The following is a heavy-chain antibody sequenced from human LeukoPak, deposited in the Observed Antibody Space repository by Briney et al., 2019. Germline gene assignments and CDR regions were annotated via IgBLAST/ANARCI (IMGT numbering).Heavy chain of an antibody. CDR3: ARDRSSGSYYASDYDAFDI. Sequence: PGGSLRLSCAASGFTFSSHWMNWVRQAPGKGLEWVANIKQDGSDKRYVDSVKGRFTISRDNAKNSLYLQMNSLRAEDTAVYYCARDRSSGSYYASDYDAFDIWGQGTMVTVSS. V-gene: IGHV3-7*01. CDR1: GFTFSSHW. D-gene: IGHD1-26*01. CDR2: IKQDGSDK. J-gene: IGHJ3*02.